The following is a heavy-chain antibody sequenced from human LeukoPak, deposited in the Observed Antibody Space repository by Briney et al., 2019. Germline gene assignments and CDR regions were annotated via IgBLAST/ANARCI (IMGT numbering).Heavy chain of an antibody. CDR1: GFTFSSYA. CDR3: ARGTMVRGVIIYRNWFDP. V-gene: IGHV3-23*01. J-gene: IGHJ5*02. Sequence: PGGSLRLSCAASGFTFSSYAMSWVRQAPGKGLEWVSAISGSGGSTYYADSVKGRFTISRDNSKNTLYLQMNSLRAEDTAVYYCARGTMVRGVIIYRNWFDPWGQGTLVTVSS. D-gene: IGHD3-10*01. CDR2: ISGSGGST.